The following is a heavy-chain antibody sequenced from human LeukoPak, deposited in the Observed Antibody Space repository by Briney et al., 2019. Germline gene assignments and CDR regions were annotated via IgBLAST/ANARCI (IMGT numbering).Heavy chain of an antibody. D-gene: IGHD2-2*01. CDR2: ILFDGSNK. CDR3: AKDIARRSSSTLEYYYYYGMDV. CDR1: GFTFTTNG. V-gene: IGHV3-30*18. J-gene: IGHJ6*01. Sequence: PGRSLRPSWAASGFTFTTNGTHWVSQAPGKGLGWVAVILFDGSNKYYADSVKGRFTISRDNSKNALYLQMNSLRDEDTAVYYCAKDIARRSSSTLEYYYYYGMDVWGKGTTVTVS.